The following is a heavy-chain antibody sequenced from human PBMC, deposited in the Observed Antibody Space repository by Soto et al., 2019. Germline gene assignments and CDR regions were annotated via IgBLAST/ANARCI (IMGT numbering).Heavy chain of an antibody. CDR3: ARDVSSVIDY. V-gene: IGHV4-31*03. CDR2: IYYSGST. CDR1: GGSISSGGYY. Sequence: QVQLQESGPGLVKPSQTLSLTCTVSGGSISSGGYYWSWIRQHPGKGLEWIGFIYYSGSTYYNPSPKSRVTISVETSKNQFSLKLSSVTAADTAVYYCARDVSSVIDYWGQGTLVTVSS. J-gene: IGHJ4*02. D-gene: IGHD3-22*01.